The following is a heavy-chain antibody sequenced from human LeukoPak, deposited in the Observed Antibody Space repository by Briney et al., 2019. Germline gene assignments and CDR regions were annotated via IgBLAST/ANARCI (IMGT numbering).Heavy chain of an antibody. CDR2: INHRGST. CDR1: GGSFSGYY. CDR3: ARGSNRYCSGGSCYSRGYYFGMDV. Sequence: SETLSLTCAVYGGSFSGYYGSWIREPPGKGLEWSGEINHRGSTNYNPSLKSRVTISVDTSKQQYSLKLSSVTAADTAVYYCARGSNRYCSGGSCYSRGYYFGMDVWGQGTTVTVSS. J-gene: IGHJ6*01. D-gene: IGHD2-15*01. V-gene: IGHV4-34*01.